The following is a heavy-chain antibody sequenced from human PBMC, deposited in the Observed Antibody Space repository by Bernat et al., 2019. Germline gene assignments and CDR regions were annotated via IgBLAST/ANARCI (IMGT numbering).Heavy chain of an antibody. CDR3: ARDAAYAAAAPWYYYYMDV. D-gene: IGHD6-13*01. CDR2: ISYDGSNK. Sequence: QVQLVESGGGVVQPGRSLRLSCAASGFTFSSYAMHWVRQAPGKGLEWVAVISYDGSNKYYADSAKGRFTISRDNSKNTLYLQMNSLRAEDTAVYYCARDAAYAAAAPWYYYYMDVWGKGTTVTVSS. J-gene: IGHJ6*03. V-gene: IGHV3-30-3*01. CDR1: GFTFSSYA.